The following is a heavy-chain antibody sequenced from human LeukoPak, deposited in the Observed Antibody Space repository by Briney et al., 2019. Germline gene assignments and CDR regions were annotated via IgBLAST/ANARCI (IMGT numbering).Heavy chain of an antibody. V-gene: IGHV3-23*01. D-gene: IGHD6-13*01. CDR2: INGGGSNT. CDR1: GFPFNTYV. Sequence: GGSLRLSCAASGFPFNTYVMSWVRQAPGKGLEWVSAINGGGSNTYYADSVKGRFTISRDNSKNMVYLQMNNLRAEDTAVYYCAKTRPLDSSSWSHGDYWGQGTLVTVSS. J-gene: IGHJ4*02. CDR3: AKTRPLDSSSWSHGDY.